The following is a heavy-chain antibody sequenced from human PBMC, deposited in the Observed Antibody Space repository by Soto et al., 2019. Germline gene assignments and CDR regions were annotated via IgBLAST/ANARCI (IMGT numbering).Heavy chain of an antibody. V-gene: IGHV3-23*01. CDR3: VKGGPTVIYFDH. CDR1: GFSFGSYA. CDR2: IGGYGHTT. D-gene: IGHD4-17*01. J-gene: IGHJ4*02. Sequence: EVQLLESGGGLVQPGGSLRLSCAASGFSFGSYAMTWVRQAPGKGLEWVSSIGGYGHTTHYAEFVQDRFIISRDDSKKTMDLQMNSLRVEDTAVYYCVKGGPTVIYFDHWGQGNLVSVSS.